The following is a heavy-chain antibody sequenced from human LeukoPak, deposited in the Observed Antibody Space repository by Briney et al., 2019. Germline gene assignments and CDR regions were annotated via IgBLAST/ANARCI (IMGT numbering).Heavy chain of an antibody. CDR3: AGLSLGIAAAGTGTRGRRFDY. J-gene: IGHJ4*02. CDR2: ISYDGSNK. V-gene: IGHV3-30-3*01. Sequence: GRSLRLSCAASGFTFSSYAMHWVRQAPGKGLEWVAVISYDGSNKYYADSVKGRFTISRDNSKNTLYLQMNSLRAEDTAVYYCAGLSLGIAAAGTGTRGRRFDYWGQGTLVTVSS. CDR1: GFTFSSYA. D-gene: IGHD6-13*01.